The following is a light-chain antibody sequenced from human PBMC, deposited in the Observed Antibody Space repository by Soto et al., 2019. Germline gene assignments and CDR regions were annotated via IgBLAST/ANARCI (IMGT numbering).Light chain of an antibody. CDR2: DNN. CDR3: RTWDSSLRVYV. CDR1: SSNIGNNY. Sequence: QSVLTQPPSVSAAPGQKVTVSCSGSSSNIGNNYVSWYQQLPGTAPKPLIFDNNKRPSGIPDRFSGSKSGTSATLGITGLQTGDEADYYCRTWDSSLRVYVFGTGTKVTVL. V-gene: IGLV1-51*01. J-gene: IGLJ1*01.